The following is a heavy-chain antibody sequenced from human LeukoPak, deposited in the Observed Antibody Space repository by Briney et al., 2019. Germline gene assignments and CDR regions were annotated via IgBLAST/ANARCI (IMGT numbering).Heavy chain of an antibody. CDR1: GFTLSSYW. D-gene: IGHD3-22*01. V-gene: IGHV3-74*01. CDR3: ARDCSSGYYVDY. Sequence: GGSLRLSCAASGFTLSSYWMHWVRQAPGKGLVWVSRINSDGSSTSYADPVKGRFTISRDNAKNTLYLQMNSLRAEDTAVYYCARDCSSGYYVDYWGQGTLVTVSS. CDR2: INSDGSST. J-gene: IGHJ4*02.